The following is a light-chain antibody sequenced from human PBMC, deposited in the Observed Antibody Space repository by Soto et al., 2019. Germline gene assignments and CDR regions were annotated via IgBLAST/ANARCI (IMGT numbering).Light chain of an antibody. V-gene: IGKV4-1*01. CDR2: WAS. Sequence: DIVMTQSPDSLAVSLGERATINCKSNQNVLSTSNNRNYLAWYQHKPGQPPQLLVSWASTRDSAVPDRFSGSGSGTDFTLTISSLQAEDAAVYYCQHYYTTPHTFGQGTKVEI. CDR3: QHYYTTPHT. J-gene: IGKJ1*01. CDR1: QNVLSTSNNRNY.